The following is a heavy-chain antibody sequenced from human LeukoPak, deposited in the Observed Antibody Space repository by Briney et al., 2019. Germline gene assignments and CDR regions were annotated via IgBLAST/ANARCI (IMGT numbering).Heavy chain of an antibody. J-gene: IGHJ2*01. Sequence: SETLSLTCTVSGGSISSSSYYWSWIRQPPGKTLERIGYIYYSGSTNYNPSLKSRVTISVDTSKNQFSLKLSSVTAADTAVYYCARHKGYYGSGEFADWYFDLWGRGTLVTVSS. V-gene: IGHV4-61*05. D-gene: IGHD3-10*01. CDR1: GGSISSSSYY. CDR3: ARHKGYYGSGEFADWYFDL. CDR2: IYYSGST.